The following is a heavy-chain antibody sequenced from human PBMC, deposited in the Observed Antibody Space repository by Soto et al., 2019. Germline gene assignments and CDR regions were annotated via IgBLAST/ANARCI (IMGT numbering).Heavy chain of an antibody. Sequence: GGSLRLSCTASGFTFGDYAMSWFRQAPGKGLEWVGFIRSKAYGGTTEYAASVKGRFTISRDDSKSIAYLQMNSLKTEDTAVYYCTRDRSSSTTNAFDIWGQGTMVTVSS. D-gene: IGHD6-6*01. CDR2: IRSKAYGGTT. V-gene: IGHV3-49*03. CDR1: GFTFGDYA. J-gene: IGHJ3*02. CDR3: TRDRSSSTTNAFDI.